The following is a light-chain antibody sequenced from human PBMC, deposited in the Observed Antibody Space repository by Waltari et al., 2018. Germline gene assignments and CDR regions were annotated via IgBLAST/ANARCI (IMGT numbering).Light chain of an antibody. CDR2: RTN. V-gene: IGLV1-47*01. J-gene: IGLJ3*02. Sequence: QSVLTQPPSASGTPGQTATIPCPGTTPNLRTNYVCWYHQVPGTAPNLLLYRTNQRPSGVPDRFSGSKSGTSASLAISGLRSEDEADYYCAAWDDSLSGWVFGGGTKLTVL. CDR1: TPNLRTNY. CDR3: AAWDDSLSGWV.